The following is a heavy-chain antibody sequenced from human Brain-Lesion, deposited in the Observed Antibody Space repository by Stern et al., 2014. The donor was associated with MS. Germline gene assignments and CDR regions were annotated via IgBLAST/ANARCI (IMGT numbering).Heavy chain of an antibody. CDR2: IYPGDSDT. CDR3: ARHCAKREQCAFDY. CDR1: GNNFTNYL. Sequence: GQLGPSGSEGKKPGEALKVSCKGSGNNFTNYLIGWVRQMPGKDLEWLGIIYPGDSDTRYSRSFQGQVPISADKSISTAYLQWSSLKDSDTAMYYCARHCAKREQCAFDYWGQGTLVTVSS. V-gene: IGHV5-51*01. J-gene: IGHJ4*02. D-gene: IGHD6-19*01.